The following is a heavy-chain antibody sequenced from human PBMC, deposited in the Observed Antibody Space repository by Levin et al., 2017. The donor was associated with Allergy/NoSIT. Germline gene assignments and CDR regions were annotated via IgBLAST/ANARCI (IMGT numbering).Heavy chain of an antibody. J-gene: IGHJ4*02. Sequence: QTLSLTCTFSGFSLRSYGVGVGWIRQPPGKALEWLAVIYWDDDKRYSPSLKSRLTITKDTSKDQVVLTMTNKDTVDTATYYCAQRGSWAGNNWDTGYLDYWGQGTLVTVSS. D-gene: IGHD1-1*01. V-gene: IGHV2-5*02. CDR2: IYWDDDK. CDR3: AQRGSWAGNNWDTGYLDY. CDR1: GFSLRSYGVG.